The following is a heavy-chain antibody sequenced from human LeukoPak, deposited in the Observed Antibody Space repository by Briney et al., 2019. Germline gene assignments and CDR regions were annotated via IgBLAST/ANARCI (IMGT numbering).Heavy chain of an antibody. D-gene: IGHD3-9*01. CDR1: GYTFTSYG. J-gene: IGHJ5*02. Sequence: ASVKVSCKASGYTFTSYGISWVRQAPGQGLEWMGWISTYNGNTNYAQKLQGRVTMTTDTSTSTAYMELRSLRSDDTAVYYCARALLFDWLFSSGDWFDPWGQGTLVTVSS. CDR3: ARALLFDWLFSSGDWFDP. CDR2: ISTYNGNT. V-gene: IGHV1-18*01.